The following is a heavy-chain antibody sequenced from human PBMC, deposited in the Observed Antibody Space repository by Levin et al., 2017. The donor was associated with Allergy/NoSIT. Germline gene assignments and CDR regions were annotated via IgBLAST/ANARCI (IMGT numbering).Heavy chain of an antibody. CDR3: ARGPYDYVWGSYRLSWFDP. CDR2: INHSGST. V-gene: IGHV4-34*01. CDR1: GGSFSGYY. J-gene: IGHJ5*02. Sequence: AGGSLRLSCAVYGGSFSGYYWSWIRQPPGKGLEWIGEINHSGSTNYNPSLKSRVTISVDTSKNQFSLKLSSVTAADTAVYYCARGPYDYVWGSYRLSWFDPWGQGTLVTVSS. D-gene: IGHD3-16*02.